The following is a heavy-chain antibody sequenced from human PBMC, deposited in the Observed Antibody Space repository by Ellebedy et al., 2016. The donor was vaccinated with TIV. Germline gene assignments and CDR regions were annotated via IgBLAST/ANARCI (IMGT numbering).Heavy chain of an antibody. V-gene: IGHV3-73*01. Sequence: GGSLRLSCAASGFTFSGSAMHWVRQASGKGLEWVGRIRSKANSYATAYAASVKGRFTISRDESKNRAYLQMNSLKTEDTAVYYCARSDREHRWYFDLWGRGTLVTVSS. CDR3: ARSDREHRWYFDL. D-gene: IGHD1/OR15-1a*01. CDR2: IRSKANSYAT. CDR1: GFTFSGSA. J-gene: IGHJ2*01.